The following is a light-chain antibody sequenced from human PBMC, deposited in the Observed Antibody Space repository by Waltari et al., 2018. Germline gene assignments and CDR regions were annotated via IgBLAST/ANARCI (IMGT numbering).Light chain of an antibody. V-gene: IGKV3-11*01. CDR1: QSVRSF. J-gene: IGKJ4*01. CDR3: QQRGNWPLT. CDR2: DAS. Sequence: EIVLTQSPATLSLSPGERATLSCRASQSVRSFLAWYQQKPGQAPRLLIYDASNRATGIPARFSGSGSGTDLTLTISSLEPEDFAVYYCQQRGNWPLTFGGGTKVEIK.